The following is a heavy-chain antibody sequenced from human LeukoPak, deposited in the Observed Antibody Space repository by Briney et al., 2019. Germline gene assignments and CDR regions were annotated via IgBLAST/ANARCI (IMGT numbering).Heavy chain of an antibody. D-gene: IGHD4-17*01. CDR2: MNPNSGNT. Sequence: ASVKVSCKASGYTFTSYDINWVRQAPGQGLEWMGWMNPNSGNTGYARKFQGRVTMTRNTSISTAYMELSSLRSEDTAVCYCARGVSVTTVTTYGYWGQGTLVTVSS. CDR3: ARGVSVTTVTTYGY. J-gene: IGHJ4*02. V-gene: IGHV1-8*01. CDR1: GYTFTSYD.